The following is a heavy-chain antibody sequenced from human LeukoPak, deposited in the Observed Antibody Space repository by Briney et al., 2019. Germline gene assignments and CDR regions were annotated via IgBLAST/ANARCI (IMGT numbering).Heavy chain of an antibody. J-gene: IGHJ6*03. V-gene: IGHV3-30*02. Sequence: TGGSLRLSCAASGFTFRAYGMHWARQAPGKGLEWVAYLQYDGSNKQYADSVKGRFTISRDNSKNTLYLQMNSLRAEDTAVYYCATARTLPRSGTQYYYYYYYYMDVWGKGTTVTVSS. CDR2: LQYDGSNK. D-gene: IGHD2/OR15-2a*01. CDR3: ATARTLPRSGTQYYYYYYYYMDV. CDR1: GFTFRAYG.